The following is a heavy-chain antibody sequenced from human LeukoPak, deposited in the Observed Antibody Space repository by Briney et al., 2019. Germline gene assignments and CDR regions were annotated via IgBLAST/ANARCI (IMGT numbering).Heavy chain of an antibody. V-gene: IGHV4-34*01. CDR1: GGSFSGYY. D-gene: IGHD2-2*03. Sequence: SETLSFTCAVYGGSFSGYYWSWIRQPPGKGLEWIGEINHSGSTNYNPSLKSRVTISVDTSKNQFSLKLSSVTAADTAVYYCARVRPPRPGYCSSTSCRTNHFDYWGQGTLVTVSS. J-gene: IGHJ4*02. CDR3: ARVRPPRPGYCSSTSCRTNHFDY. CDR2: INHSGST.